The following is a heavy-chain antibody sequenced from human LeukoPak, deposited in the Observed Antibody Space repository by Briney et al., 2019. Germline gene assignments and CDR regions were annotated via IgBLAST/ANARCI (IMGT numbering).Heavy chain of an antibody. J-gene: IGHJ6*02. CDR2: ISGSGGST. CDR3: AKDTTMFTMPYRFGYYGMDV. D-gene: IGHD3-10*02. Sequence: GGSLRLSCAASGFTFSSYAMSWVRQAPGKGLEWVSAISGSGGSTYYADSVKGRFTISRDNSKNTLYLQMNSLRAEDTAVYYCAKDTTMFTMPYRFGYYGMDVWGQGTTVTVSS. CDR1: GFTFSSYA. V-gene: IGHV3-23*01.